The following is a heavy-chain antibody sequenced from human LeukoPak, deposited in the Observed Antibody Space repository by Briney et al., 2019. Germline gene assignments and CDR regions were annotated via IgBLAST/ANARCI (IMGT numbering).Heavy chain of an antibody. D-gene: IGHD5-18*01. V-gene: IGHV3-23*01. Sequence: PGGSLRLSCAASGFTFSSYWMSWVRQAPGKGLEWVSAISGSGGSTYYADSVKGRFTISRDNSKNTLYLQMNSLRAEDTPVYYCAKDEPFIQLWFGYWGQGTLVTVSS. CDR2: ISGSGGST. CDR3: AKDEPFIQLWFGY. J-gene: IGHJ4*02. CDR1: GFTFSSYW.